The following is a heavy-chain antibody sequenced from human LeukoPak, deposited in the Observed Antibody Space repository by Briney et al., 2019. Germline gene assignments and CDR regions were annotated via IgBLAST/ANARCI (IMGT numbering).Heavy chain of an antibody. CDR2: INPNSGGT. D-gene: IGHD6-13*01. V-gene: IGHV1-2*02. J-gene: IGHJ5*02. CDR1: GYTFTGYY. CDR3: ARGDGEAASLWENWFDP. Sequence: ASVKVSCKASGYTFTGYYMHWVRQAPGQGLEWMGWINPNSGGTTYAQIFQGRVTMTRDMSTNTVYMELSSLRSEDTAVYYCARGDGEAASLWENWFDPWGQGTLVTVSS.